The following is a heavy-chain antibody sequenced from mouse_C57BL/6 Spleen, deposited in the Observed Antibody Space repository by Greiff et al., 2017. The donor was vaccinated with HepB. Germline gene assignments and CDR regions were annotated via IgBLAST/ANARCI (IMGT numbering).Heavy chain of an antibody. CDR3: ARSIYSLYAIDY. CDR2: INPNNGGT. V-gene: IGHV1-18*01. Sequence: EVQLQQSGPELVKPGASVKIPCKASGYTFTDYNMDWVKQSHGKSLEWIGDINPNNGGTIYNQKFKGKATLTVDKSSSTAYMELRSLTSEDTAVYYCARSIYSLYAIDYWGQGTSVTVSS. J-gene: IGHJ4*01. D-gene: IGHD2-12*01. CDR1: GYTFTDYN.